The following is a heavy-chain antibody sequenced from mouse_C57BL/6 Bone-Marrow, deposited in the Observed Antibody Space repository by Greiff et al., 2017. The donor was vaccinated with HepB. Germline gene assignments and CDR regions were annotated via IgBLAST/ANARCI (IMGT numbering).Heavy chain of an antibody. J-gene: IGHJ2*01. V-gene: IGHV14-4*01. CDR1: GFNIKDDY. CDR3: TWTGWLLGLYYFDY. CDR2: IDPENGDT. D-gene: IGHD2-3*01. Sequence: EVKLVESGAELVRPGASVKLSCTASGFNIKDDYMHWVKQRPEQGLEWIGWIDPENGDTEYASKFQGKATITAYTPSNTDYLQLSSLTAEDTAVYYGTWTGWLLGLYYFDYWGQGTTLTVSS.